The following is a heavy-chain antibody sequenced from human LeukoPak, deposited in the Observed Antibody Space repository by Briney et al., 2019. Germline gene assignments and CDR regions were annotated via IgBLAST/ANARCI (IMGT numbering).Heavy chain of an antibody. V-gene: IGHV3-43D*04. J-gene: IGHJ4*02. Sequence: GGSLRRSCAASGFTCDDYAMHWVRQAPWKGLEWVSLISWDGGSTYYADSVKGRFTISRDNSKNSLYLQMNSLRAEDTALYYCAKDILSGYGKSGYSYGIFDYWGQGTLVTVSS. CDR1: GFTCDDYA. CDR2: ISWDGGST. CDR3: AKDILSGYGKSGYSYGIFDY. D-gene: IGHD5-18*01.